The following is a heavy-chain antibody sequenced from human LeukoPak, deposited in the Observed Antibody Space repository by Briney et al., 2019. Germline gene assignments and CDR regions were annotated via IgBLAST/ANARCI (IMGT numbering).Heavy chain of an antibody. D-gene: IGHD3-9*01. V-gene: IGHV3-23*01. Sequence: GGSLRLSCAASGLTFSTYAMSWVRQSPGKGLEWVSAISGGGGITYFADYADSVKGRFTISRDNSKNTVYLQMNSLRAEDTAVYYCAKFYDSLTGYFDYWGQGTLVTVSS. J-gene: IGHJ4*02. CDR1: GLTFSTYA. CDR3: AKFYDSLTGYFDY. CDR2: ISGGGGIT.